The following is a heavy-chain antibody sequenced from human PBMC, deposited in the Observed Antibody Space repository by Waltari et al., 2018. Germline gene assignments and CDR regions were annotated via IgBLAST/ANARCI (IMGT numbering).Heavy chain of an antibody. CDR3: GRIAFGDDGGYFQH. Sequence: QLQPQASGPGLVKPSETLSLTCTVSGRSISSHYNRGGIRQPPGKGLEWMGNMQYRGSTFYNPSLKSRVTISLDTSKNQFSLRLSSVGAADTAVYFCGRIAFGDDGGYFQHWGQGTLVTVSS. V-gene: IGHV4-39*01. J-gene: IGHJ1*01. CDR1: GRSISSHYN. CDR2: MQYRGST. D-gene: IGHD4-17*01.